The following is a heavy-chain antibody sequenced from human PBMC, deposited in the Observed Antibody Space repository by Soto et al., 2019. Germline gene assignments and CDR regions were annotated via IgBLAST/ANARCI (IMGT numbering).Heavy chain of an antibody. Sequence: GGSLRLSCAASGFTFSSYSMNWVRQAPGKGLEWVSSISSSSSYIYYADSVKGRFTISRDNAKNSLYLQVNSLRAEDTAVYYCARDHKLEPGYYYGMDVWGQGTTVTVSS. CDR2: ISSSSSYI. CDR3: ARDHKLEPGYYYGMDV. D-gene: IGHD1-1*01. CDR1: GFTFSSYS. V-gene: IGHV3-21*01. J-gene: IGHJ6*02.